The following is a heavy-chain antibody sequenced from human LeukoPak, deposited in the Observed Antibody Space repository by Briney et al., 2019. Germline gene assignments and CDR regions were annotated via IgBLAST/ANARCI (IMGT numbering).Heavy chain of an antibody. CDR3: ARDSNPITIFGVVRPTRI. CDR1: GGTFSSYA. J-gene: IGHJ4*02. V-gene: IGHV1-69*04. Sequence: ASVKVSCKASGGTFSSYAISWVRQAPGQGLEWMGRIIPILGIANYAQKFQGRVTITADKSTSTAYMELSSLRSEDTAVYYCARDSNPITIFGVVRPTRIWGQGTLATVSS. CDR2: IIPILGIA. D-gene: IGHD3-3*01.